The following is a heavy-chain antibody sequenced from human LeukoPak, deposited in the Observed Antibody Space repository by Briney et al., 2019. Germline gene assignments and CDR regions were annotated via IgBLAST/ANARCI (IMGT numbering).Heavy chain of an antibody. J-gene: IGHJ5*02. V-gene: IGHV4-59*12. Sequence: SETLSLTCTVSGGSISSYYWSWIRQPPGKGLEWIGYIYYSGSTNYNPSLKSRVTISVDTSKNQFSLKLSSVTAADTAVYYCARGPYDYVWGIYRKFDPWGQGTLVTVSS. CDR2: IYYSGST. CDR1: GGSISSYY. D-gene: IGHD3-16*02. CDR3: ARGPYDYVWGIYRKFDP.